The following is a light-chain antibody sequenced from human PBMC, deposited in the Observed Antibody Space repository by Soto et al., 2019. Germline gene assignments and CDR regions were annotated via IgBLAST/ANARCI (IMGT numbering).Light chain of an antibody. J-gene: IGKJ5*01. CDR1: ESVSSN. CDR2: GAS. Sequence: MSHSASAVPVSTGERATLSCRASESVSSNLAWYQQRPGKAPRLVIYGASTRAPGIPARFSGGVSGTEFTLTISSLQSEDFAVYYCQQYNSRAPITFGQGTRLEI. V-gene: IGKV3-15*01. CDR3: QQYNSRAPIT.